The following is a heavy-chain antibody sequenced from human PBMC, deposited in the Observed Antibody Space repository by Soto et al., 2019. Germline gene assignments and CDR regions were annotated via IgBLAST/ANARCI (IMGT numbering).Heavy chain of an antibody. CDR1: GYTFTSSG. CDR3: ARDQGGYGTFHY. Sequence: QVQLVQSGPEVKKPEASVKVSCKTSGYTFTSSGISWVRQAPGQGPEWMGWISGHNGVTNFAQNFQDRVTLTIDSSTTTAHMELRSLSFADTAIYYCARDQGGYGTFHYWGQGTLVTVSS. J-gene: IGHJ4*02. D-gene: IGHD5-12*01. CDR2: ISGHNGVT. V-gene: IGHV1-18*04.